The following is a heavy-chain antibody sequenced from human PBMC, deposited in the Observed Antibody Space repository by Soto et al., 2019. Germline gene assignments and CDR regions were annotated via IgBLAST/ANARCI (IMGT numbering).Heavy chain of an antibody. CDR1: GYSISSGYY. J-gene: IGHJ4*02. V-gene: IGHV4-38-2*01. Sequence: PSETLSLTCAVSGYSISSGYYWGWIRRPPGKGLEWVGSIYHSGSTYYNPSLKSRVTISVDTSKNQFSLKLSSVTAADTAVYYCASALYYYDSSGLILSFDYWGQGTLVTVSS. D-gene: IGHD3-22*01. CDR3: ASALYYYDSSGLILSFDY. CDR2: IYHSGST.